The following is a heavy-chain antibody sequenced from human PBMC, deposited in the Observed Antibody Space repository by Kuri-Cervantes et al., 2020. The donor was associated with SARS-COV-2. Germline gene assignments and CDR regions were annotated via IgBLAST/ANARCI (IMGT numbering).Heavy chain of an antibody. CDR2: IYPADSDT. J-gene: IGHJ6*02. CDR1: GYSFSSYW. Sequence: GESLKISCEGFGYSFSSYWIAWVRQMPGKGLEWVGNIYPADSDTRYSPSFQGQVTISADKSRSTAYLQWSSLKASDTTIYYCARLYPQGYYGMDVWGQGTTVTVSS. D-gene: IGHD5/OR15-5a*01. V-gene: IGHV5-51*01. CDR3: ARLYPQGYYGMDV.